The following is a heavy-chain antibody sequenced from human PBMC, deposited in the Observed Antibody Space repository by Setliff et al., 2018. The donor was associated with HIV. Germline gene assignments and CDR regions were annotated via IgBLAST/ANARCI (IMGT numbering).Heavy chain of an antibody. CDR3: ARYRRDDYYLTAYFDS. D-gene: IGHD1-26*01. V-gene: IGHV4-39*07. Sequence: KPSETLSLTCTVSGGSIDSTDYYWGWIRQPPGKGLEWIGSIFYSGRTTYNPSLRSRVTISVDTSKNQFSLKLSSLTAADTAVYYCARYRRDDYYLTAYFDSWGQGTLVTVSS. CDR1: GGSIDSTDYY. CDR2: IFYSGRT. J-gene: IGHJ4*02.